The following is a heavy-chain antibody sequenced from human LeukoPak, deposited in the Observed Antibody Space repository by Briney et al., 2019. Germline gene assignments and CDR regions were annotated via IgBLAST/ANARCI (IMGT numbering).Heavy chain of an antibody. D-gene: IGHD3-22*01. J-gene: IGHJ5*02. Sequence: SVKVSCKASGGTFSSYAISWVRQAPGQGLEWMGGIIPIFGTANYAQKFQGRVTITAGESTSTAYMELSSLRSEDTAVYYCARDWYYYDSSGARQYNWFDPWGQGTLVTVSS. CDR2: IIPIFGTA. V-gene: IGHV1-69*13. CDR1: GGTFSSYA. CDR3: ARDWYYYDSSGARQYNWFDP.